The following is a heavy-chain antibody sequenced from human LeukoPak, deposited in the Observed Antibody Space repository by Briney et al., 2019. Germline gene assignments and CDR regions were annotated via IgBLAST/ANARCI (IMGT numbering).Heavy chain of an antibody. J-gene: IGHJ4*02. CDR2: INAGNGNT. CDR1: GYTFTSYA. V-gene: IGHV1-3*01. D-gene: IGHD3-16*01. CDR3: ARGDYPIYYFDY. Sequence: GESLKISCQASGYTFTSYAMHWVRQAPGQRLEWMGWINAGNGNTKYSQKFQGRVTITRDTSASTAYMELSSLRSEDTAVYYCARGDYPIYYFDYWGQGTLVTVSS.